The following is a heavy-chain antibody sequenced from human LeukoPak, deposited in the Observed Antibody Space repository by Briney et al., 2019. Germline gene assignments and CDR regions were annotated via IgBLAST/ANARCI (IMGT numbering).Heavy chain of an antibody. J-gene: IGHJ4*02. Sequence: PGGSLRLSCAASGFTFSTYWMHWVRQAPGKGLVWVSRINSDGSSTSYADSVKGRFTISRDNAKNTLYLQMNSLRAEDTAVFCCARDSGYCSSTSCYNYFDYWGQGTLVTVSS. CDR3: ARDSGYCSSTSCYNYFDY. CDR2: INSDGSST. CDR1: GFTFSTYW. D-gene: IGHD2-2*02. V-gene: IGHV3-74*01.